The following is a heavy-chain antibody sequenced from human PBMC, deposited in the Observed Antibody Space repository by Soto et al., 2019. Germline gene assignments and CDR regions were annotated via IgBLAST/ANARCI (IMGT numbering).Heavy chain of an antibody. CDR3: ARGAKGKRGYSYGFSDY. D-gene: IGHD5-18*01. V-gene: IGHV1-69*02. CDR1: GGTFSSYT. CDR2: IIPILGIA. J-gene: IGHJ4*02. Sequence: SVKVSCKASGGTFSSYTISWVRQAPGQGLEWMGRIIPILGIANYAQKFQGRVTITADKSTSTAYMELSSLRSEDTAVYYCARGAKGKRGYSYGFSDYWGQGTLVTVSS.